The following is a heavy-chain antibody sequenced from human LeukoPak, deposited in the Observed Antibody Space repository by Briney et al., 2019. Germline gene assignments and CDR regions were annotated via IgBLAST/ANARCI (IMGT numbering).Heavy chain of an antibody. CDR1: GGSISSYY. CDR2: IYYSGST. CDR3: ARDHYGVGYSDY. V-gene: IGHV4-59*01. J-gene: IGHJ4*02. D-gene: IGHD4-17*01. Sequence: SETLSLTCTVSGGSISSYYWSWIRQPPGKGLEWIGYIYYSGSTNYNPSLKSRVTISVDTSKNQFSLKLSSVTAADTAVYYCARDHYGVGYSDYWGQGTLVTVSS.